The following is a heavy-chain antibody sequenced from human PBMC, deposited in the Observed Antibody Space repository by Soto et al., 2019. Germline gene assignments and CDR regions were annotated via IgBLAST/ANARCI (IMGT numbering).Heavy chain of an antibody. CDR2: TKSDGSGT. J-gene: IGHJ6*04. Sequence: EVQLVESGGGLLQPGGSLTLSCTASGFTFSNYWMHWVRQAPGKGLVWVSRTKSDGSGTSYTDSVKGRFTISRDNGYNRLYLKMSNLRAEDTAVYYCARGGFDSGPGRMDVWGKGTTVIVSS. CDR3: ARGGFDSGPGRMDV. D-gene: IGHD3-10*01. V-gene: IGHV3-74*01. CDR1: GFTFSNYW.